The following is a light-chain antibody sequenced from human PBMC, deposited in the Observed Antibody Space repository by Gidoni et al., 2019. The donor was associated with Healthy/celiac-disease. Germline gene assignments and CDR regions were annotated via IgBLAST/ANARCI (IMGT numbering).Light chain of an antibody. CDR1: QSVSSSY. Sequence: EIVLTPSPGTLSLSPGESATLSCRASQSVSSSYLAWYQQKPGQAPRLLIYGASSRATGIPDRFSVSGSGTDFTLTISRLEPEDFAVYYCQQYGSSPYTFGQGTKLEIK. V-gene: IGKV3-20*01. J-gene: IGKJ2*01. CDR3: QQYGSSPYT. CDR2: GAS.